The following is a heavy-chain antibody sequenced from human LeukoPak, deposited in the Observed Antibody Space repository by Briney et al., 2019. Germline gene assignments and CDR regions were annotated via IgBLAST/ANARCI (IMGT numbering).Heavy chain of an antibody. CDR2: IYHSGST. J-gene: IGHJ6*03. D-gene: IGHD3-10*01. Sequence: SETLSLTCTVSGYSISSGYYWGWIRQPPGKGLEWIGSIYHSGSTYYNPSLKSRVTISVDTSKNQFSLKLSSVTAADTAVYYCAREGYYGSGSYPYYYMDVWGKGTTVTVSS. CDR1: GYSISSGYY. CDR3: AREGYYGSGSYPYYYMDV. V-gene: IGHV4-38-2*02.